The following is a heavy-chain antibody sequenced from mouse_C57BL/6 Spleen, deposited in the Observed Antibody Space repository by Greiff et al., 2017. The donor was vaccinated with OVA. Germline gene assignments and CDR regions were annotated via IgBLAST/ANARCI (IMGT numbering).Heavy chain of an antibody. V-gene: IGHV5-6*01. CDR3: ARHFHDGYPDY. J-gene: IGHJ2*01. D-gene: IGHD2-3*01. CDR2: ISSGGSYT. CDR1: GFTFSSYG. Sequence: EVHLVESGGDLVKPGGSLKLSCAASGFTFSSYGMSWVRQTPDKRLEWVATISSGGSYTYYPDSVKGRFTISRDNAKNTLYLQMSSLKSEDTAMYYCARHFHDGYPDYWGQGTTLTVSS.